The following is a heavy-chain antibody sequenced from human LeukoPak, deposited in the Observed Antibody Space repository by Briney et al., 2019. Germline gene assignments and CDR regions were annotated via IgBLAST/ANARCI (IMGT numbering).Heavy chain of an antibody. D-gene: IGHD5-18*01. CDR2: IYYSGST. CDR1: GGSISSSSYY. V-gene: IGHV4-39*01. J-gene: IGHJ4*02. Sequence: EASETLSLTCTVSGGSISSSSYYWGWIRQPPGEGLEWIGSIYYSGSTYYNPSLKSRVTISVDTSKNQFSLKLNSVTAADTAVYYCARQKGWLRGPFDYWGQGTLVTVSS. CDR3: ARQKGWLRGPFDY.